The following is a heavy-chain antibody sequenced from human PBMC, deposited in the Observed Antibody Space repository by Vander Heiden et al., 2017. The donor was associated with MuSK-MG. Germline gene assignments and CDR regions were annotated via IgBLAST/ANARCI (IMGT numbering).Heavy chain of an antibody. Sequence: EVQLVESGGGLVKPGGSLRLSCAASGFTFSNAWMSWVRQAPGKGLEWVGRIKSKTDGGTTDYAAPVKGRFTISRDDSKNTLYLQMNSLKTEDTAVYYCTTPGWAYPRYYYYMDVWGKGTTVTVSS. V-gene: IGHV3-15*01. D-gene: IGHD6-6*01. CDR1: GFTFSNAW. J-gene: IGHJ6*03. CDR3: TTPGWAYPRYYYYMDV. CDR2: IKSKTDGGTT.